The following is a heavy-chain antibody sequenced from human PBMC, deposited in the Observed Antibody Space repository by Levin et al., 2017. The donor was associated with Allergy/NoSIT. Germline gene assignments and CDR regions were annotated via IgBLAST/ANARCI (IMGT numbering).Heavy chain of an antibody. Sequence: GGSLRLFCAASGFTFSSFAMHWVRQAPGKGLEWVAVISYDGNNRNYADSVKGRFTISRDNSKNTLYLQINSLRAEDTAVYYCARTHGQSSGYYHDYWGQGTLVTVSS. CDR3: ARTHGQSSGYYHDY. D-gene: IGHD3-22*01. J-gene: IGHJ4*02. CDR1: GFTFSSFA. V-gene: IGHV3-30-3*01. CDR2: ISYDGNNR.